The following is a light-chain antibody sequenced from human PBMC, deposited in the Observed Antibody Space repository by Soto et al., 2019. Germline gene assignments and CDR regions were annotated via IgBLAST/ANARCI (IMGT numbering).Light chain of an antibody. CDR1: STDVGGYDF. CDR3: SSYRSGTTEV. Sequence: QSVLTQPASVSGSPGQSISISCTGNSTDVGGYDFVSWYKHQPGTAPKLLISEVSKRPSGVSDRFSGSKSGDTASLTISGLQAEDEADYYCSSYRSGTTEVFGSGTKVTVL. CDR2: EVS. J-gene: IGLJ1*01. V-gene: IGLV2-14*01.